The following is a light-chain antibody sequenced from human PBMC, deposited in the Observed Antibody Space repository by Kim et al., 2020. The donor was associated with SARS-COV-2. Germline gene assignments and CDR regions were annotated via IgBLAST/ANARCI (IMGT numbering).Light chain of an antibody. V-gene: IGLV3-21*04. Sequence: YELTQPPSVSVAPGKTARITCGGNDVGSKTLHWYQQKPGQAPVLVIYYDSDRPSGIPERFSGSNSGNTATLTISRVEAGDEADYYCQVWDSTTDHPVFGGGTQLTVL. J-gene: IGLJ3*02. CDR1: DVGSKT. CDR2: YDS. CDR3: QVWDSTTDHPV.